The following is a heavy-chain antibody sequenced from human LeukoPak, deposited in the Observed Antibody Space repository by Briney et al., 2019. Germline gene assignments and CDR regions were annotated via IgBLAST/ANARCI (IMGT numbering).Heavy chain of an antibody. CDR2: IYYSGST. CDR1: GGSISSSSYS. J-gene: IGHJ4*02. Sequence: PSETLSLTCTVSGGSISSSSYSWGWIRQPPGKGLEWIGSIYYSGSTYYNPSLKSRVTISVDTSKNQFPLKLSSVTAADTAVYYCARRRNLRYFDWLPFDYWGQGTLVTVSS. CDR3: ARRRNLRYFDWLPFDY. D-gene: IGHD3-9*01. V-gene: IGHV4-39*01.